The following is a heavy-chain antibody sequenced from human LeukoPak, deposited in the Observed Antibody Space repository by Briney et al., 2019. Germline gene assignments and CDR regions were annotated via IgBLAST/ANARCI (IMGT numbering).Heavy chain of an antibody. CDR3: ARDRSYDSSGYPFDF. J-gene: IGHJ4*02. CDR1: GFTFSSYA. CDR2: ISGSGGST. Sequence: GGSLRLSCAASGFTFSSYAMSWVRQAPGKGLEWVSAISGSGGSTYYADSVKGRFTISRDNSKNTVYLQMNSLRAEDTAVYYCARDRSYDSSGYPFDFWGQGTLVTVSS. D-gene: IGHD3-22*01. V-gene: IGHV3-23*01.